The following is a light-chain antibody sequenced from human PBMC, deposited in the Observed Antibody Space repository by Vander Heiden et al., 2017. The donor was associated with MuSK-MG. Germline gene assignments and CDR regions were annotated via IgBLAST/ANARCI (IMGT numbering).Light chain of an antibody. J-gene: IGKJ2*01. CDR3: QQRDSTPYT. CDR1: QSISSY. CDR2: AAS. Sequence: DIEMTQSPSSLSASLGDRVTITCRSSQSISSYLNWYQQKPRKAPELLIYAASSLQSGVPSRFSGSGSGTDFALTISSLQPEDFATYFCQQRDSTPYTFGQGTKVEIK. V-gene: IGKV1-39*01.